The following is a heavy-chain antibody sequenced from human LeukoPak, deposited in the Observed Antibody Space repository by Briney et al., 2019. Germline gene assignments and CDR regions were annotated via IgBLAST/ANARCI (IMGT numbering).Heavy chain of an antibody. CDR3: ARMGHVVPEIYYYYYYMDV. Sequence: PGESLRLSCAASGFTFSSYWMSWVRQAPGKGLEWVANIKQDGSEKYYVDSVKGRFTISRDNAKNSLYLQMNSLRAEDTAVYCCARMGHVVPEIYYYYYYMDVWGKGTTVTVSS. V-gene: IGHV3-7*01. CDR2: IKQDGSEK. CDR1: GFTFSSYW. J-gene: IGHJ6*03. D-gene: IGHD2-2*01.